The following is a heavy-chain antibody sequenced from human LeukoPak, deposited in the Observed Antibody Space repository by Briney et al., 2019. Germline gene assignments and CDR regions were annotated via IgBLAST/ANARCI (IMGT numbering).Heavy chain of an antibody. J-gene: IGHJ4*02. D-gene: IGHD6-13*01. V-gene: IGHV3-49*04. CDR2: IRSKAYGGTT. CDR3: TRYRGYSSSWYLDY. Sequence: QSGGSLRLSCTASGFTFGDYAMSWVRQAPGKGLEWVGFIRSKAYGGTTEYAASVKGRFTISRDDSKSIAYLQMNSLKTEDTAVYYCTRYRGYSSSWYLDYWGQGTLVTVSS. CDR1: GFTFGDYA.